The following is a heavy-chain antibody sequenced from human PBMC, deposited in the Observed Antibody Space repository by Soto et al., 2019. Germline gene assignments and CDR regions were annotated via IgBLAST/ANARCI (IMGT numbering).Heavy chain of an antibody. V-gene: IGHV3-74*01. J-gene: IGHJ4*02. Sequence: EVQLVESGGGLVQPGGSLRLSCAASGLTLSNQWMHWVRQAPGKGLVWVSRIDDGSGTSYADSVKGRFTVSRDNAKNTLYLQMNSLRAEGTAVYYCTSVFYNWVQGTLVTVSS. CDR1: GLTLSNQW. CDR3: TSVFYN. CDR2: IDDGSGT.